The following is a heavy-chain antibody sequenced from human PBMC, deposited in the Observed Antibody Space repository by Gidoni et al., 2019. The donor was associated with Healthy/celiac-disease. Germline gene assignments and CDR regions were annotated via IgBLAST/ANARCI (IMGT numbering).Heavy chain of an antibody. Sequence: QVQLQESGPGLVKPSETLSLTCAVSGDSISSGYYWGWIRQPPGKGLEWIGSIYHSGSTYYNPSLKSRVTISVDTSKNQFSLKLSSVTAADTAVYYCARGLNMAHFDYWGQGTLVTVSS. CDR2: IYHSGST. J-gene: IGHJ4*02. CDR3: ARGLNMAHFDY. CDR1: GDSISSGYY. D-gene: IGHD3-10*01. V-gene: IGHV4-38-2*01.